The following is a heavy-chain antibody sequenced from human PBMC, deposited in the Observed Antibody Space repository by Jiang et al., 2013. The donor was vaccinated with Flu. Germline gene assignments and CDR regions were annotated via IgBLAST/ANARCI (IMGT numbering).Heavy chain of an antibody. Sequence: VQLVESGAEVKKPGASVKVSCKASGYTFTGYYLHWVRQAPGQGLEWVGWIDPKSGGTKYAQKFQGWVTMTRDTAISTAYMELSRLKSDDTALYYCTRGASVSSTGWYRRWF. CDR3: TRGASVSSTGWYRRWF. CDR1: GYTFTGYY. J-gene: IGHJ5*01. V-gene: IGHV1-2*04. CDR2: IDPKSGGT. D-gene: IGHD6-19*01.